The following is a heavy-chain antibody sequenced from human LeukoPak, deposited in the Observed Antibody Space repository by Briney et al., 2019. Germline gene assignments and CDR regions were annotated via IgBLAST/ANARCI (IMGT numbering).Heavy chain of an antibody. V-gene: IGHV7-4-1*02. CDR2: IKTNTGNP. CDR3: VRGREGVYYYGMDV. Sequence: ASVKVSCKASGYTFTSYAMNWVRQAPGQGLEWMGWIKTNTGNPTYAQGFTGRFVFSLDTSVSTAYLQISSLKAEDTAVYYCVRGREGVYYYGMDVWGQGTTVTVSS. CDR1: GYTFTSYA. J-gene: IGHJ6*02.